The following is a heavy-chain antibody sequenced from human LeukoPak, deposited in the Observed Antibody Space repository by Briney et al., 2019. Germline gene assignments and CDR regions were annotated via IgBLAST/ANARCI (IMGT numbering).Heavy chain of an antibody. CDR2: IIPIFGTA. D-gene: IGHD6-13*01. Sequence: ASVKVSCKASGCTFSSYAISWVRQAPGQGLEWMGGIIPIFGTANYAQKFQGRVTITADESTSTAYMELSSLRSEDTAVYYCARASSSWMFFDYWGQGTLVTVSS. J-gene: IGHJ4*02. V-gene: IGHV1-69*13. CDR3: ARASSSWMFFDY. CDR1: GCTFSSYA.